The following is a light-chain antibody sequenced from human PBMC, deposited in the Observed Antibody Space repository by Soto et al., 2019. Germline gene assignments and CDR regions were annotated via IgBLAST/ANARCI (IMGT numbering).Light chain of an antibody. V-gene: IGKV1-16*02. J-gene: IGKJ4*01. CDR2: GAS. Sequence: DIQMTQSPSSLSASVGDTVTITCRASQGINNFLAWFQQKPGKAPKSLIYGASTLQSGVPSNFSGSGSDTDFTLTISRLQPEDSATYFCQQYHTFPITFGGGTKVEIK. CDR3: QQYHTFPIT. CDR1: QGINNF.